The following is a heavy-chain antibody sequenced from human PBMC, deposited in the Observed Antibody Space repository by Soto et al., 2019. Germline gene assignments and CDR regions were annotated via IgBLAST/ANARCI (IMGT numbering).Heavy chain of an antibody. CDR1: GFTFSSYA. D-gene: IGHD7-27*01. V-gene: IGHV3-30-3*01. CDR3: VRDLRKRGESYVRHMDV. CDR2: ISYDGSHK. Sequence: QEQLVESGGGVVQPGGSLRLSCTASGFTFSSYAIHWVRQAPGKGLEWVAVISYDGSHKYYADAVKGRFTISRDNSKNTLYLQMTSLRAEDTAVYYCVRDLRKRGESYVRHMDVWGQGTTVTVSS. J-gene: IGHJ6*02.